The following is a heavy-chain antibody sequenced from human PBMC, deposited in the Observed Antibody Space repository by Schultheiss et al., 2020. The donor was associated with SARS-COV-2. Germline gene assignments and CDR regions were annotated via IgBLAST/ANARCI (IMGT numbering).Heavy chain of an antibody. J-gene: IGHJ4*02. V-gene: IGHV4-34*01. CDR2: INHSGST. CDR1: GGSFSGYY. D-gene: IGHD5-18*01. CDR3: ARRGTAGYSYGSYFDY. Sequence: ETLSLTCAVYGGSFSGYYWSWIRQPPGKGLEWIGEINHSGSTYYNPSLKSRVTISVDTSKNQFSLKLSSVTAADTAVYYCARRGTAGYSYGSYFDYWGQGTLVTVSS.